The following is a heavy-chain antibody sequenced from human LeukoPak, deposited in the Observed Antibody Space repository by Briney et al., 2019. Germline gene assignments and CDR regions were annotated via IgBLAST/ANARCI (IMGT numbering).Heavy chain of an antibody. Sequence: SETLSLTCTVSGGSISSYYWSWIRQPPGKGLEWIGYIYYSGSTNYNPSLKSRVTISVDTSKNQFSLKLSSVTAADTAVYYCARRGGLRVFWFDPWGQGTLVTVS. D-gene: IGHD3-16*01. CDR2: IYYSGST. V-gene: IGHV4-59*08. CDR3: ARRGGLRVFWFDP. CDR1: GGSISSYY. J-gene: IGHJ5*02.